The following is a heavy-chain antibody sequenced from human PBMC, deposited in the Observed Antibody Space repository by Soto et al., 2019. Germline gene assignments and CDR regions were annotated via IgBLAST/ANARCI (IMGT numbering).Heavy chain of an antibody. CDR3: ARAGLNYWFDP. CDR1: GVSVSSGSFH. D-gene: IGHD1-20*01. Sequence: SETLSLTCIVSGVSVSSGSFHCNWIRQSPGKGLEWIGYAHYGGSINYNPSLKSRVTISVDTSKNQFSLKLSSVTAADTAVYYCARAGLNYWFDPWGQGTLVTVSS. V-gene: IGHV4-61*01. J-gene: IGHJ5*02. CDR2: AHYGGSI.